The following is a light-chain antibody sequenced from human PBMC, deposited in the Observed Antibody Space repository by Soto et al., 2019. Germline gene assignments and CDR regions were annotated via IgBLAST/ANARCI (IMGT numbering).Light chain of an antibody. Sequence: EIVLTQSPATLSLSPGDRATLSCRASQSVSSYLAWYQQKSGQAPRLLIYDASNRATGVPARFSGSGSGTDFTLPISSLEPEDFAVYYCQHRYNWPPLTFGGGTKVEIK. CDR2: DAS. CDR1: QSVSSY. V-gene: IGKV3-11*01. J-gene: IGKJ4*01. CDR3: QHRYNWPPLT.